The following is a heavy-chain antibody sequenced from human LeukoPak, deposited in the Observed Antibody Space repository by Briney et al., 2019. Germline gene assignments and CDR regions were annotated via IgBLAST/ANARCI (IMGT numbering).Heavy chain of an antibody. CDR3: ARGRRAYYDFWSGYPNNWFDP. V-gene: IGHV4-34*01. CDR1: GGSFSGYY. CDR2: INHSGST. D-gene: IGHD3-3*01. J-gene: IGHJ5*02. Sequence: SETLSLTCAVYGGSFSGYYWSWIRQPPGKGLEWIGEINHSGSTNYNPSLKSRVTISVDTSKNQFSLKLSSVTAADTAVYYCARGRRAYYDFWSGYPNNWFDPWGQGTLVTVSS.